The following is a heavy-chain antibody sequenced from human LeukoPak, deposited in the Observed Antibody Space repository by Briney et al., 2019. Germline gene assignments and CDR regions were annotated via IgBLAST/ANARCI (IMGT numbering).Heavy chain of an antibody. CDR2: ISVSGGST. CDR3: AKDSDDCSGGSCPPYYFDY. CDR1: GFTFSSYA. J-gene: IGHJ4*02. V-gene: IGHV3-23*01. D-gene: IGHD2-15*01. Sequence: PGGSLRLSCAASGFTFSSYAMSWVRQAPGKGLEWVSAISVSGGSTYYAASVKGRFTVSRDNSKNTLYLQMNSLRAEDTAVYYCAKDSDDCSGGSCPPYYFDYWGQGTLVTVSS.